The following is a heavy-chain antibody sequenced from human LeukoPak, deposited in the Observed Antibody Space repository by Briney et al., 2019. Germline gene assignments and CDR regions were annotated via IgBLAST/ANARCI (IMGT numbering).Heavy chain of an antibody. J-gene: IGHJ4*02. V-gene: IGHV4-34*01. CDR1: GGSFSGYY. CDR3: ARRLITMIVVVIAVPYFDY. D-gene: IGHD3-22*01. CDR2: INHSGST. Sequence: SETLSLTCAVYGGSFSGYYWSWIRQPPGKGLEWIGEINHSGSTNYNPSLKSRVTISVVTSKNQFSLKLSSVTAADTAVYYCARRLITMIVVVIAVPYFDYWGQGTLVTVSS.